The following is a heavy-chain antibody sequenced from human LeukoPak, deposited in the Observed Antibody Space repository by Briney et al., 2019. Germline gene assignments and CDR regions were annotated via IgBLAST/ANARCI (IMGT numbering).Heavy chain of an antibody. CDR3: ARCYDLWSGYYRWLDP. V-gene: IGHV1-69*04. Sequence: SVKVSCKASGGTFSSYAISWVRQAPGQGLEWMGRIIPILGIANYAQKFQGRVTITADESTSTAYMELSSLRSEDTAVYYCARCYDLWSGYYRWLDPWGQGTLVTVSS. CDR1: GGTFSSYA. J-gene: IGHJ5*02. CDR2: IIPILGIA. D-gene: IGHD3-3*01.